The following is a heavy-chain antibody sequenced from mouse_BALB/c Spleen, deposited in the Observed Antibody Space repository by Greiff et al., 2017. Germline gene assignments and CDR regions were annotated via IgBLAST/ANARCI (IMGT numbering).Heavy chain of an antibody. J-gene: IGHJ4*01. V-gene: IGHV5-17*02. CDR1: GFTFSSFG. CDR2: ISSGSSTI. CDR3: ARGKGY. Sequence: VQLKESGGGLVQPGGSRKLSCAASGFTFSSFGMHWVRQAPEKGLEWVAYISSGSSTIYYADTVKGRFTISRDNPKNTLFLQMTSLRSEDTAMYYCARGKGYWGQGTSVTVSS.